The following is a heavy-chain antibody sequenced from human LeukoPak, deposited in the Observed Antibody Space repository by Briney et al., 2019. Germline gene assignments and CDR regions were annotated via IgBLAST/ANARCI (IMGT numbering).Heavy chain of an antibody. J-gene: IGHJ6*02. CDR3: TTYDILTGGFDP. CDR2: ISGSGGST. CDR1: GFTFSSYS. V-gene: IGHV3-23*01. D-gene: IGHD3-9*01. Sequence: GGSLRLSCAASGFTFSSYSMNWVRQAPGKGLEWVSAISGSGGSTYYADSVKGRFTISRDNSKNTLYLQMNSLKTEDTAVYYCTTYDILTGGFDPWGQGTTVTVSS.